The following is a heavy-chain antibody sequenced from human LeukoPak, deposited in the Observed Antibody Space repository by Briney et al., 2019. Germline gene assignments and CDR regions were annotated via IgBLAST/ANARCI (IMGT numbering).Heavy chain of an antibody. CDR3: ARVPLSCGGDCYSEAFYFDY. J-gene: IGHJ4*02. Sequence: SETLSLTCTVSGGSISSYYWSWIRQPPGKGLEWIGYIYYSGSTNYNPSLKSRVTISVDTSKNQFSLKLSSVTAADTAVYYCARVPLSCGGDCYSEAFYFDYWGQGTLVAVSS. CDR1: GGSISSYY. CDR2: IYYSGST. D-gene: IGHD2-21*02. V-gene: IGHV4-59*01.